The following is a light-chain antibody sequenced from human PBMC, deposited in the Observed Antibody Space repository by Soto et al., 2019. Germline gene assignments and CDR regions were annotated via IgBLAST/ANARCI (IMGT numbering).Light chain of an antibody. CDR2: GAS. CDR1: QSVGTK. J-gene: IGKJ4*01. Sequence: EKVMTRSPATLSVSPGERVTLSCRASQSVGTKLAWYQQKPGQAPRLLIYGASNRATGVPARFSGSGSGTEFTLTISSLQSEDLAVYYCQQYDVWPVVTFGGGTKVDIK. CDR3: QQYDVWPVVT. V-gene: IGKV3-15*01.